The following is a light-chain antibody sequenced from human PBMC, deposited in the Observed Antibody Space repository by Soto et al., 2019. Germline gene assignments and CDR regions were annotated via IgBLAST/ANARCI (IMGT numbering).Light chain of an antibody. CDR2: DNN. CDR3: GTWDSRLSAVV. V-gene: IGLV1-51*01. CDR1: SSNIGNNY. J-gene: IGLJ2*01. Sequence: QSVLTQPPSVSAAPGQKVTISCSGSSSNIGNNYVSWYQQLPGTAPKLLIYDNNKRPSGIPDRFSGSKSGTSATLGITGLQTWYEADYYCGTWDSRLSAVVFGGGTKLTAL.